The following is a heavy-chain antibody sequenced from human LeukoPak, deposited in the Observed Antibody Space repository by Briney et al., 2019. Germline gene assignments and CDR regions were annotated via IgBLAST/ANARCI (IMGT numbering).Heavy chain of an antibody. D-gene: IGHD3-3*01. Sequence: GRSLRLSCTASGFTFGDYAMSWVRQAPGKGLEWVGFIRSKAYGGTTEYAASVKGRFTTSRDDSKSIAYLQMNSLKTEDTAVYYCTRDPRITIFGVVPDPWGQGTLVTVSS. V-gene: IGHV3-49*04. CDR3: TRDPRITIFGVVPDP. CDR1: GFTFGDYA. CDR2: IRSKAYGGTT. J-gene: IGHJ5*02.